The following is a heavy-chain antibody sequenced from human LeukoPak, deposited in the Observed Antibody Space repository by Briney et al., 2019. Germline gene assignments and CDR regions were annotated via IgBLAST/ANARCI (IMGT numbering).Heavy chain of an antibody. D-gene: IGHD1-26*01. CDR2: INPSGGST. V-gene: IGHV1-46*01. CDR3: ARGGLTRPTIDY. J-gene: IGHJ4*02. CDR1: GYTFTSYY. Sequence: ASVKVSCKASGYTFTSYYMHWVRQAPGQGLEWMGIINPSGGSTSYAQKFQGRVTMTTDTSTSTAYMELRSLRSDDTAVYYCARGGLTRPTIDYWGQGTLVTVSS.